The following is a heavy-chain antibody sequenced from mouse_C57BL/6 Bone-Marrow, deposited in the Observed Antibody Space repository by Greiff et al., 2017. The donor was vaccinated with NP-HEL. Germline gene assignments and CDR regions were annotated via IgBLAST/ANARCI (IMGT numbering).Heavy chain of an antibody. J-gene: IGHJ2*01. Sequence: QVQLQQPGAELVRPGTSVKLSCKASGYTFTSYWMHWVTQRPGHGLEWIGVIDPSDSYTTFNQKFNGNATLPVDQSSSTAYMQLSSLTSEDSAVYYGARWSIYYGYDFDYWGQGTTLTVSS. CDR3: ARWSIYYGYDFDY. CDR2: IDPSDSYT. V-gene: IGHV1-59*01. CDR1: GYTFTSYW. D-gene: IGHD2-2*01.